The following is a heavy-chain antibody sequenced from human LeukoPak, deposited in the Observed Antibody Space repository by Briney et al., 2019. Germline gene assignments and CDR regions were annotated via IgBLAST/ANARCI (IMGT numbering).Heavy chain of an antibody. CDR3: ARVDYSSSWPNYYYYYMDV. CDR2: IKQDGSEK. V-gene: IGHV3-7*01. Sequence: PGGSLRVSCAASGFTFSSHWMSWVRQAPGKGLEWVANIKQDGSEKYYVDSLKGRFTISRDNAKNSLFLQMNSLRAEDTAVYYCARVDYSSSWPNYYYYYMDVWGKGTTVTVSS. CDR1: GFTFSSHW. D-gene: IGHD6-13*01. J-gene: IGHJ6*03.